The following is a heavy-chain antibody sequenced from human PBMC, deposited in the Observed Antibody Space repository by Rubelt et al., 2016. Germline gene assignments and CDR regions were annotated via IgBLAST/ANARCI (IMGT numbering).Heavy chain of an antibody. J-gene: IGHJ4*02. Sequence: EVQLLESGGGLVQPGGSLRLSCAASGFTFSSYAMSWVRQAPGKGLEWVSAISGSGGSTYYAYSVKGRFTISRDTAKNTLYRQMNSLRAEDRAVYYCAKVGGGRVGAFDYWGQGTLVTVSS. CDR3: AKVGGGRVGAFDY. CDR2: ISGSGGST. CDR1: GFTFSSYA. V-gene: IGHV3-23*01. D-gene: IGHD1-26*01.